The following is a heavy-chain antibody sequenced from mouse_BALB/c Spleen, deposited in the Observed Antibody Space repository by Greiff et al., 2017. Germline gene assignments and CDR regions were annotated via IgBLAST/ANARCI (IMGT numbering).Heavy chain of an antibody. V-gene: IGHV5-9-4*01. CDR3: ARDGLAY. J-gene: IGHJ3*01. CDR1: GFTFSSYA. Sequence: EVKLMESGGGLVKPGGSLKLSCAASGFTFSSYAMSWVRQSPEKRLEWVAEISSGGSYTYYPDTVTGRFTISRDNAKNTLYLEMSSLRSEDTAMYYCARDGLAYWGQGTLVTVSA. CDR2: ISSGGSYT.